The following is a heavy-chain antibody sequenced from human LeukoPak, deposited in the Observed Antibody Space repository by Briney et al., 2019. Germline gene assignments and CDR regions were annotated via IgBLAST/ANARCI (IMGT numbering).Heavy chain of an antibody. D-gene: IGHD3-9*01. CDR3: ARVLRYFDWSTLKLYYFDY. J-gene: IGHJ4*02. CDR1: GDSISSSNYY. Sequence: PSETLSLTCTVSGDSISSSNYYWGWIRQPPGKGLEWIGEMNHSGSTNYNPSLKSRVTISVDTSKNQFSLKLSSVTAADTAVYYCARVLRYFDWSTLKLYYFDYWGQGTLVTVSS. V-gene: IGHV4-39*07. CDR2: MNHSGST.